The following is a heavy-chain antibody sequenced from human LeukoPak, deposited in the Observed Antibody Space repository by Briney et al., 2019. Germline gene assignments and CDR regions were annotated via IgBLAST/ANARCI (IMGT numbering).Heavy chain of an antibody. J-gene: IGHJ6*02. V-gene: IGHV1-46*01. CDR3: ARDGDVGTAMVSTLDYYYYGMDV. CDR1: GYTFTSYY. Sequence: ASVKVSCKASGYTFTSYYMHWVRQAPGQGLEWMGIINPSGGSTSYAQKFQGRVTMTRDTSTSTVYMELSSLRSEDTAVYYCARDGDVGTAMVSTLDYYYYGMDVWGQGATVTVSS. D-gene: IGHD5-18*01. CDR2: INPSGGST.